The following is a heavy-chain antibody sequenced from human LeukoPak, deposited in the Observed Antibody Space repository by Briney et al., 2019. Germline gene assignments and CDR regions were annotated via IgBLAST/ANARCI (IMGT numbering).Heavy chain of an antibody. CDR1: GGSLSTHY. CDR3: ARGGYSFGYEYFFDY. J-gene: IGHJ4*02. Sequence: SETLSLTPTVSGGSLSTHYWSTIRQPPGNGPEWIGYFYFSGSTTYNPSLESRVTISVDTSDNQFSLKLTSVTAADTAVYYCARGGYSFGYEYFFDYWGQGTLVTVSS. D-gene: IGHD5-18*01. V-gene: IGHV4-59*11. CDR2: FYFSGST.